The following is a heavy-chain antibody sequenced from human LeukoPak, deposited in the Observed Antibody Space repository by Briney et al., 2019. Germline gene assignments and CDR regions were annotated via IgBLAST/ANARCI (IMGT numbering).Heavy chain of an antibody. V-gene: IGHV1-69*13. J-gene: IGHJ5*02. Sequence: ASVKVSCKASGGTFSSYAISWVRQAPGQGLEWMGGIIPIFGTANYAQKFQGRVTITADESTSTAYMELSSLRSEDTAVYYGATSGRLRKYSSSWYRPYNWFDPWGQGTLVTVSS. CDR3: ATSGRLRKYSSSWYRPYNWFDP. D-gene: IGHD6-13*01. CDR2: IIPIFGTA. CDR1: GGTFSSYA.